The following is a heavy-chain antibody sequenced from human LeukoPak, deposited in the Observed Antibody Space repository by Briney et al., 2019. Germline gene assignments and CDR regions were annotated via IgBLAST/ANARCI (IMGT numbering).Heavy chain of an antibody. CDR1: GFTFSSYA. V-gene: IGHV3-30*04. Sequence: GGSLRLSCAASGFTFSSYAMHWVRQAPGKGLEWVAVISYDGSNKYYADSVKGQFTISRDNSKNTLYLQMNSLRAEDTAVYYCARGDYYGSGSYYSVFDYWGQGTLVTVSS. D-gene: IGHD3-10*01. J-gene: IGHJ4*02. CDR3: ARGDYYGSGSYYSVFDY. CDR2: ISYDGSNK.